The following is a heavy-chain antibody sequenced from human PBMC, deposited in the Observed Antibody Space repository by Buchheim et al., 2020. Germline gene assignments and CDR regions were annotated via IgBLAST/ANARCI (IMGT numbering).Heavy chain of an antibody. Sequence: EVQLVESGGGLVKPGGSLRLSCAASGFTFSNAWMSWVRQTPGKGLEWVGRIKSKTDGGTTDYAAPVRGRFTISRDDSKTTVYLQMNSLKTEDTAVYYCTFYDFWGGQAGGVRWGQGTL. J-gene: IGHJ4*02. CDR3: TFYDFWGGQAGGVR. D-gene: IGHD3-3*01. V-gene: IGHV3-15*01. CDR2: IKSKTDGGTT. CDR1: GFTFSNAW.